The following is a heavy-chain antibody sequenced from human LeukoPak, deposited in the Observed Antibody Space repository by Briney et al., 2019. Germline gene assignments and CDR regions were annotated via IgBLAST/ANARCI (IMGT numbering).Heavy chain of an antibody. J-gene: IGHJ4*02. Sequence: ASVKVSCKASGYTFTGYYMHWVRQAPGQGLEWMGWLNPNSGGTNYAQKFQGRVTMTRDTSISTAYMELSRLRSDDTAVYYCARVRGDTVNFDYWGQGTLVTVSS. CDR1: GYTFTGYY. CDR3: ARVRGDTVNFDY. V-gene: IGHV1-2*02. CDR2: LNPNSGGT. D-gene: IGHD4-11*01.